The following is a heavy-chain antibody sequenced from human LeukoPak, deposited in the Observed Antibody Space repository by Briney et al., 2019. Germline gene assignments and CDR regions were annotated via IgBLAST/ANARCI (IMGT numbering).Heavy chain of an antibody. D-gene: IGHD3-9*01. V-gene: IGHV4-59*08. CDR3: ARHSDPYYDILTGYYSGLSVGD. CDR2: IYYSGST. CDR1: GGSISSYY. Sequence: SETLSLTCTVSGGSISSYYWSWIRQPPGKGLEWIGYIYYSGSTNYNPSLKSRVTISVDTSKNQLSLKLSSVTAADPAVYYCARHSDPYYDILTGYYSGLSVGDWGQGTLVTVSS. J-gene: IGHJ4*02.